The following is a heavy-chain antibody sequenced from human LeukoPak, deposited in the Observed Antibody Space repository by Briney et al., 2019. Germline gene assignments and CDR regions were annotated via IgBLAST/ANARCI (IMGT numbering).Heavy chain of an antibody. CDR1: GLTFSSYE. J-gene: IGHJ1*01. CDR3: IPPAAGLRRTISTEYFQH. V-gene: IGHV3-48*03. D-gene: IGHD6-13*01. CDR2: ISGSGETI. Sequence: PGGSLRLSCAAAGLTFSSYEMYWVRQAPGKGLEWVSYISGSGETIYYADSVKGRFTISRDNANKSLYLHMSSLRVEDTAIYYCIPPAAGLRRTISTEYFQHWGQGALDTVSS.